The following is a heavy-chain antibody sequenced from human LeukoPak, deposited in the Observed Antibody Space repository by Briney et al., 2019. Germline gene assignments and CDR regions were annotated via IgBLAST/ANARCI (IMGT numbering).Heavy chain of an antibody. D-gene: IGHD4-17*01. CDR2: IRGSDGST. J-gene: IGHJ4*02. Sequence: PGGSLGLSCAASGFTFSSYAMSWVRQAPGKGLEWVSSIRGSDGSTYYADSVKGRFAISRDNSKNTLYLQMNSLRAEDTAVYYCAKDVYGDYGGLDYWGQGTLVTVSS. CDR3: AKDVYGDYGGLDY. V-gene: IGHV3-23*01. CDR1: GFTFSSYA.